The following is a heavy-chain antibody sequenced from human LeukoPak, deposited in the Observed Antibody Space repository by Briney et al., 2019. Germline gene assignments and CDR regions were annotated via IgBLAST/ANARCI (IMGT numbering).Heavy chain of an antibody. CDR2: ISYDGSNK. D-gene: IGHD1-26*01. CDR1: GFTFSSYA. Sequence: GRSLRLSCAASGFTFSSYAMHWVRQAPGKGLEWVAVISYDGSNKYYADSVKGRFTISRDNSKNTLYLQMNSLRAEDTAVYYCVLVGAIGDWGQGTLVTVSS. V-gene: IGHV3-30*04. CDR3: VLVGAIGD. J-gene: IGHJ4*02.